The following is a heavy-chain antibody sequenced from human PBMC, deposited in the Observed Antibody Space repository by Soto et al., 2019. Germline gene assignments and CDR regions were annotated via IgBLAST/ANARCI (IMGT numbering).Heavy chain of an antibody. D-gene: IGHD6-6*01. Sequence: SETLSLTCPLYIASFGVFYWSWIRQPPGKGREGSGKIYERGNTNCSPVIKSRVTISMDTSKKQFSHNLASVSDAETDVYYCARAPKVSGSSQTRPDFWGQGTMVTVSS. CDR3: ARAPKVSGSSQTRPDF. CDR2: IYERGNT. J-gene: IGHJ4*02. CDR1: IASFGVFY. V-gene: IGHV4-34*01.